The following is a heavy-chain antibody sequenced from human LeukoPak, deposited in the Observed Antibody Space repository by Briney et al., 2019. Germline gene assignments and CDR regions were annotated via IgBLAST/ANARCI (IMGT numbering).Heavy chain of an antibody. CDR2: INHSGST. Sequence: SETLSLTCAVYGGSFSGYYWSWIRQPPGKGLEWIGEINHSGSTNCNPSLKSRVTISVDTSKNQFSLKLSSVTAADTAVYYCARSGARYDFWSGYPPRGYYFDYWGQGTLVTVSS. CDR3: ARSGARYDFWSGYPPRGYYFDY. CDR1: GGSFSGYY. D-gene: IGHD3-3*01. J-gene: IGHJ4*02. V-gene: IGHV4-34*01.